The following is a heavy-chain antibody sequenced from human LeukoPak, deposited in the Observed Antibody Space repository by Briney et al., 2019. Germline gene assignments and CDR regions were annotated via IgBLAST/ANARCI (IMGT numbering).Heavy chain of an antibody. CDR2: IYSGGST. D-gene: IGHD3-9*01. CDR1: GFTVSSNY. V-gene: IGHV3-66*01. J-gene: IGHJ6*02. CDR3: AKEVRDYYDILTGYRNYYYGMDV. Sequence: GGSLRLSCAASGFTVSSNYMSWVRQAPGKGLEWVSVIYSGGSTYYADSVKGRFTISRDNSKNTLYLQMNSLRAEDTAVYYCAKEVRDYYDILTGYRNYYYGMDVWGQGTTVTVSS.